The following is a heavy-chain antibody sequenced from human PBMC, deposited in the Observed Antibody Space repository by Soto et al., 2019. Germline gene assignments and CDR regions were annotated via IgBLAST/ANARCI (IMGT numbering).Heavy chain of an antibody. V-gene: IGHV1-3*04. Sequence: ASVKVSCKASGYTFTSYAMHWVRQAPGQRLEWMGWINTGNGNTKYSQKFQGRVTITRDTSASTAYMELSSLRPEDTAVYYCARYIVVVPAATHLGWFDPWGQGTLVTVSS. J-gene: IGHJ5*02. CDR2: INTGNGNT. CDR1: GYTFTSYA. D-gene: IGHD2-2*01. CDR3: ARYIVVVPAATHLGWFDP.